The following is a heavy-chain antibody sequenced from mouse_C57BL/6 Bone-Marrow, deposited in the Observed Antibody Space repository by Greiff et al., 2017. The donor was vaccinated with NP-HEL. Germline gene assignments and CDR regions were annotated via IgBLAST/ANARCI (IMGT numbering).Heavy chain of an antibody. CDR3: ARGGYYGYYYAMDY. J-gene: IGHJ4*01. CDR2: IHPNSGST. D-gene: IGHD1-1*01. V-gene: IGHV1-64*01. CDR1: GYTFTSYW. Sequence: VQLKQPGAELVKPGASVKLSCKASGYTFTSYWMHWVKQRPGQGLEWIGMIHPNSGSTNYNEKFKSKATLTVDKSSSTAYMQLSSLTSEDSAVYYCARGGYYGYYYAMDYWGQGTSATVSS.